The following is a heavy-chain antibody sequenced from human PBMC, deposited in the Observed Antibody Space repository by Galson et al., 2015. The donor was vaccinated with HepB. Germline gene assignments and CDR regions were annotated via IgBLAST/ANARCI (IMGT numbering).Heavy chain of an antibody. CDR3: ARDVLDYYDSSGYYPYYFDY. CDR1: GGTFSSYA. CDR2: IIPIFGTA. V-gene: IGHV1-69*13. J-gene: IGHJ4*02. D-gene: IGHD3-22*01. Sequence: SVKVSCKASGGTFSSYAISWVRQAPGQGLEWMGGIIPIFGTANYAQKFQGRVTITAGESTSTAYMELSSLRSEDTAVYYCARDVLDYYDSSGYYPYYFDYWGQGTLVTVSS.